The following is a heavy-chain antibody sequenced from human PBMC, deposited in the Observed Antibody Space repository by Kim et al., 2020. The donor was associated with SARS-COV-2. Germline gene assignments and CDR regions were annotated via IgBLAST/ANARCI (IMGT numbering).Heavy chain of an antibody. CDR1: GYTFTGYY. Sequence: ASVKVSCKASGYTFTGYYMHWVRQAPGQGLEWMGWINPNSGGTSYAQKFQGRVTMTRDTSISTAYMEMSGLRSDDTAVYYCARDHGSSTKGIDYWGQGNL. V-gene: IGHV1-2*02. J-gene: IGHJ4*02. CDR2: INPNSGGT. D-gene: IGHD6-6*01. CDR3: ARDHGSSTKGIDY.